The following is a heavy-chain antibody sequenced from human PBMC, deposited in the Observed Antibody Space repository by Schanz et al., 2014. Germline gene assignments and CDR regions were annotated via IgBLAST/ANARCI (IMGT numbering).Heavy chain of an antibody. CDR2: VGDTGTTK. CDR1: GFPFSSHG. V-gene: IGHV3-30*03. D-gene: IGHD3-9*01. Sequence: QVQLVESGGGVVQPGRSLKLSCAASGFPFSSHGMHWVRQAPAKGLEWVAVVGDTGTTKFYADSVKGRLTVSRDNSENTVYLEFHSLRAEDTAVYYCARDDKRYFDWLSTFDLGGQGTMVAVSS. J-gene: IGHJ3*01. CDR3: ARDDKRYFDWLSTFDL.